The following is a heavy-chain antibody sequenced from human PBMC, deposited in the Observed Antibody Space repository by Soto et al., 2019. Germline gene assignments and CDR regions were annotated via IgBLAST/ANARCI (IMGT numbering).Heavy chain of an antibody. Sequence: SVKVSCKASGGTFSSYAISWVRQAPGQGLEWMGGIIPIFGTANYAQKFQGRVTITADESTSTAYMELSSLRSEDTAVYYCASRRELGGSYYYYYGMDVWGQGTTVTVSS. CDR1: GGTFSSYA. CDR2: IIPIFGTA. CDR3: ASRRELGGSYYYYYGMDV. J-gene: IGHJ6*02. D-gene: IGHD1-26*01. V-gene: IGHV1-69*13.